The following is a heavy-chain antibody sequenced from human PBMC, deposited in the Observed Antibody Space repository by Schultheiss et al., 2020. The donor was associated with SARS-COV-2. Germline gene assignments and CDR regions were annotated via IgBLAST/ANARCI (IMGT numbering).Heavy chain of an antibody. J-gene: IGHJ4*02. CDR1: GFTFSSYA. CDR2: ISGSGGST. CDR3: ARDQDYDFWSGETC. V-gene: IGHV3-23*01. D-gene: IGHD3-3*01. Sequence: GGSLRLSCAASGFTFSSYAMSWVRQAPGKGLEWVSAISGSGGSTYYADSVKGRFTISRDNAKNSLYLQMNSLRAEDTAVYYCARDQDYDFWSGETCWGQGTLVTVSS.